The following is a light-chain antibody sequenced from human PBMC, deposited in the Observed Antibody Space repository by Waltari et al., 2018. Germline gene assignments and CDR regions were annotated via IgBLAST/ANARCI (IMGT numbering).Light chain of an antibody. CDR1: SRNVRFYTF. CDR3: CAYAGSNTFVL. J-gene: IGLJ2*01. Sequence: QSALTQPASVSESPGTSLTIPCPGTSRNVRFYTFVPWYQQHPGKAPKLIIFEVNKRPSGISNRCSASKSGNTASLTISALQAEDEADYYCCAYAGSNTFVLFGGGTTLTVL. V-gene: IGLV2-23*02. CDR2: EVN.